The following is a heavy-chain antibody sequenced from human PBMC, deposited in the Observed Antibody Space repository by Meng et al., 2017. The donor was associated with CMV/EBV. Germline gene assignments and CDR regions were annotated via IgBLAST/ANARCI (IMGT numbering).Heavy chain of an antibody. CDR3: ARVMGPNRTPYYFDY. J-gene: IGHJ4*02. CDR2: IYYSGST. CDR1: GGSISSGDYY. D-gene: IGHD1-14*01. Sequence: GPCQDSGPGLVTPSQPLALTGTASGGSISSGDYYWSWIRQPPGKGLEWIGYIYYSGSTYYNPSLKSRVTISVDTSKNQFSLKLSSVTAADTAVYYCARVMGPNRTPYYFDYWGQGTLVTVSS. V-gene: IGHV4-30-4*08.